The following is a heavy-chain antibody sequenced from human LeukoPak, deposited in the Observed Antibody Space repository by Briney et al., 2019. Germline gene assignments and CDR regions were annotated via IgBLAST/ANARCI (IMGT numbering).Heavy chain of an antibody. CDR2: ISGNGDKT. CDR3: ARDIDWTFEY. D-gene: IGHD1-1*01. CDR1: GYVFSNYG. Sequence: ASVQVSFKASGYVFSNYGISWVRRAPGQGLEWMGWISGNGDKTDYAKNFQGRVTMTRDTSTSTAYMELRSLRSDDTALDYCARDIDWTFEYWGQGTLVTVSS. V-gene: IGHV1-18*01. J-gene: IGHJ4*02.